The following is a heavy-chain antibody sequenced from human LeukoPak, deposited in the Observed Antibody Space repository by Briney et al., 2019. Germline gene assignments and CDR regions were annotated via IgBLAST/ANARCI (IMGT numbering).Heavy chain of an antibody. V-gene: IGHV4-34*01. CDR1: GGSFSGYY. Sequence: SETLSLTCAVYGGSFSGYYWSWIRQPPGKGLEWIGEINHSGRTNYNPSLKSRVTISVDTSKNQFSLKLSSVTAADTAVYYCASRRWLPYYFDYRGQGTLVTVSS. D-gene: IGHD5-24*01. CDR3: ASRRWLPYYFDY. CDR2: INHSGRT. J-gene: IGHJ4*02.